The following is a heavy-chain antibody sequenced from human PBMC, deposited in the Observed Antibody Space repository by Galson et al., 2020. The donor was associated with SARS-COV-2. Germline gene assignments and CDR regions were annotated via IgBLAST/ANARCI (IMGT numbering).Heavy chain of an antibody. V-gene: IGHV4-30-4*01. CDR1: GGSISSGDYY. CDR2: IYYSGST. Sequence: SETLSLTCTVSGGSISSGDYYWSWIRQPPGKGLEWIGYIYYSGSTYYNPSLKSLVTISVDTSKNQFSLKLSSVTAADTAVYYCARDRARDGGDLDYWGQGTLVTVSS. CDR3: ARDRARDGGDLDY. D-gene: IGHD3-16*01. J-gene: IGHJ4*02.